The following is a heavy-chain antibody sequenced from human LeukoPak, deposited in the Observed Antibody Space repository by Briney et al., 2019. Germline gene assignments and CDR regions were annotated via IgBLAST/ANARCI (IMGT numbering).Heavy chain of an antibody. V-gene: IGHV3-48*04. CDR3: ARHITFGGVIVPAVDY. D-gene: IGHD3-16*02. J-gene: IGHJ4*02. CDR2: ISSSGSTI. Sequence: GGSLRLSCAASGFTFSSYGMHWVRQAPGKGLEWVSYISSSGSTIYYADSVKGRFTISRDNAKNSLYLQMNSLRAEDTAVYYCARHITFGGVIVPAVDYWGQGTLVTVSS. CDR1: GFTFSSYG.